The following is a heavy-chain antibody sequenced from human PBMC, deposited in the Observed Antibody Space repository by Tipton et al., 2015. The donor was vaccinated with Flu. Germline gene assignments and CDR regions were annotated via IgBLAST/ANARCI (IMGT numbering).Heavy chain of an antibody. CDR3: VKRGRFGVVTPFDY. D-gene: IGHD3-3*01. Sequence: SLRLSCSASGFTFSSYAMHWVRQAPGKGLEYVSAISSNGGSTYYADSVKGRFTISRDNSKNTLYLQMSSLRAEDTAVYYCVKRGRFGVVTPFDYWGQGTLVTVSS. CDR1: GFTFSSYA. V-gene: IGHV3-64D*06. CDR2: ISSNGGST. J-gene: IGHJ4*02.